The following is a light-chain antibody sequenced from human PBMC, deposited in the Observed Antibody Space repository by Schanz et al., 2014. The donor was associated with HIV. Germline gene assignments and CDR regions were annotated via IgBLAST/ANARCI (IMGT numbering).Light chain of an antibody. CDR1: QIIRYSSNNKNH. CDR2: WAF. J-gene: IGKJ3*01. CDR3: QQYYSSPFT. V-gene: IGKV4-1*01. Sequence: DIVMTQSPDSLAVSLGERATINCKSSQIIRYSSNNKNHLAWYQQKPGQPPKLLISWAFTRESGVPDRFSGSGSGTNFTLSISSLQAEDVAVYYCQQYYSSPFTFGPGTRVDIK.